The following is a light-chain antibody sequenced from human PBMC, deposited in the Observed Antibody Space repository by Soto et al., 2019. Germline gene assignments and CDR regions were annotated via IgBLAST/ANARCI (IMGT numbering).Light chain of an antibody. CDR3: QQRSNWPPFT. Sequence: EIVLTQSPATLSLSPGVRATLSCSANQSVSSYLAWYQQKPGQAPRHIIYDASNRATGIPARFSGSGSGTDFTLPISSQEPEDFAVYYCQQRSNWPPFTCGPGTKVDIK. CDR1: QSVSSY. J-gene: IGKJ3*01. CDR2: DAS. V-gene: IGKV3-11*01.